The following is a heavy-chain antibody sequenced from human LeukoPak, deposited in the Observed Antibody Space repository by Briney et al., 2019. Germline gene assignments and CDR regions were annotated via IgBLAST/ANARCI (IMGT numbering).Heavy chain of an antibody. D-gene: IGHD3-10*01. J-gene: IGHJ4*02. CDR3: ASGRGTTMVGGVSRLSNYLDY. Sequence: SDPLSLTCAVYGGSFSGYYWSWLRHPPGKGLEWIGEINHSGSTNYNPSLKSPVTISVNTPNNQFLLKLRIVTAGDTAAYYYASGRGTTMVGGVSRLSNYLDYWGQGTLVTVSS. CDR1: GGSFSGYY. CDR2: INHSGST. V-gene: IGHV4-34*01.